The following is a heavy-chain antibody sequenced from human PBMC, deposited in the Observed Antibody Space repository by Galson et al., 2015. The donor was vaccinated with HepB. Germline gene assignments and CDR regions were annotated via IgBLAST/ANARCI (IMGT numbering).Heavy chain of an antibody. Sequence: SLRLSCAASGFTFSGSAMHWVRQASGKGLEWVGFIRSKAYGGTTEYAASVKGRFTISRDDSKSIAYLQMNSLKTEDTAVYYCTRGGVCDSSGYCRYYYYYYGMDVWGQGTTVTVSS. CDR3: TRGGVCDSSGYCRYYYYYYGMDV. CDR1: GFTFSGSA. CDR2: IRSKAYGGTT. D-gene: IGHD3-22*01. J-gene: IGHJ6*02. V-gene: IGHV3-49*04.